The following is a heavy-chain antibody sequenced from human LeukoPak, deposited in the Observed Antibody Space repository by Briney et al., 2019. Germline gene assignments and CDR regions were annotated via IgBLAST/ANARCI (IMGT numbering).Heavy chain of an antibody. CDR2: INPNSGGT. D-gene: IGHD3-10*01. Sequence: ASVKVSCKASGYTFTDFYIHWVRQVPGQGLEWMGWINPNSGGTNYAQKFQGRVTMTRDTSISTAYMDLSSLRSDDTAVYYCARGPVRGVIIYPLDYWGQGTTVTVSS. CDR3: ARGPVRGVIIYPLDY. J-gene: IGHJ6*02. V-gene: IGHV1-2*02. CDR1: GYTFTDFY.